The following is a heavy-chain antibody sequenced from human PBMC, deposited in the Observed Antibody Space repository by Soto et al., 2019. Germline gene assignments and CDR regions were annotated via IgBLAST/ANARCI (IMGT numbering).Heavy chain of an antibody. Sequence: QVHLVQSGAEVKKPGASVKVSCQASGYAFTTYGITWVRQAPGQGLEWMGWISAHNGNTNYAQKPQGRVTVTRDTSPSTAYMELMTLRSDATAVHYCARRRYGDYWGQGALVTVSS. V-gene: IGHV1-18*01. J-gene: IGHJ4*02. D-gene: IGHD1-1*01. CDR3: ARRRYGDY. CDR2: ISAHNGNT. CDR1: GYAFTTYG.